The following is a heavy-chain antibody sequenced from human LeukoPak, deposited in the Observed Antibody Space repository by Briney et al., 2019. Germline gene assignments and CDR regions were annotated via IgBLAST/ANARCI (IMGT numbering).Heavy chain of an antibody. D-gene: IGHD3-10*01. CDR2: IYYSGST. Sequence: SETLSLICTVSGGSISSYYWSWIRQPPGKGLEWIGYIYYSGSTNYNPSLKSRVTISVDTSKNQFSLNLKSVTAADTAVYYRARGELQHLGYFDLWGRGSLVTVSS. CDR3: ARGELQHLGYFDL. J-gene: IGHJ2*01. V-gene: IGHV4-59*12. CDR1: GGSISSYY.